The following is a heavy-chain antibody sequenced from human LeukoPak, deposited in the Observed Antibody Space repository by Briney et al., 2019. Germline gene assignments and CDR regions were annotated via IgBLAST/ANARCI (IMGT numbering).Heavy chain of an antibody. CDR2: INHSGST. D-gene: IGHD5-24*01. CDR1: GFTFSDYY. CDR3: ARHQRASRWLQFEINWFDP. V-gene: IGHV4-34*01. J-gene: IGHJ5*02. Sequence: KSGGSLRLSCAASGFTFSDYYMSWIRQAPGKGLEWLGEINHSGSTNYNPSLKSRVTISVDTSKNQFSLKLSSVTAADTGVYYCARHQRASRWLQFEINWFDPWGQGTLVNVSS.